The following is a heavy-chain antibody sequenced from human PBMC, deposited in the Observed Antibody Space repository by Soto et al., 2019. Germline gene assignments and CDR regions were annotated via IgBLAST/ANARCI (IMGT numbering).Heavy chain of an antibody. V-gene: IGHV3-48*02. CDR3: ARSTSGWRKSYYFDY. CDR1: GFTFSSYS. CDR2: ISSSSSTI. Sequence: EVQLVESGGGLVQPGGSLRLSCAASGFTFSSYSMNWVRQAPGKWLEWVSYISSSSSTIYYADSVKGRCTISRDNAKNSLYLQMNSLRDEDTAVYYCARSTSGWRKSYYFDYWGQGTLVTVSS. D-gene: IGHD6-19*01. J-gene: IGHJ4*02.